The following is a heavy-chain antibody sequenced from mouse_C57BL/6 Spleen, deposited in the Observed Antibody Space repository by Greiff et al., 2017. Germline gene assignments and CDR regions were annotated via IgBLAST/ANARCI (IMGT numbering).Heavy chain of an antibody. J-gene: IGHJ4*01. CDR2: IYPGDGDT. CDR1: GYAFSSSW. V-gene: IGHV1-82*01. D-gene: IGHD1-1*01. Sequence: VQLQQSGPELVKPGASVKISCKASGYAFSSSWMNWVKQRPGKGLEWIGRIYPGDGDTNYNGKFKGKATLTADKSSSTAYMQLSSLTSEDSAVYFCANITAVVAPGYAMGDWGQGTSVTVSS. CDR3: ANITAVVAPGYAMGD.